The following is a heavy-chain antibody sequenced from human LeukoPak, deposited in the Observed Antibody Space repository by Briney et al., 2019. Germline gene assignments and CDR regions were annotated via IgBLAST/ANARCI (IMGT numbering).Heavy chain of an antibody. CDR3: ARTREGVWGSYSP. CDR1: GYHFTDYY. J-gene: IGHJ4*02. D-gene: IGHD3-16*01. CDR2: INPKSGGT. Sequence: ASVKVSCKASGYHFTDYYIHWVRLAPGQGLEWMGWINPKSGGTHYAQKFQGRVSMTRDTSINTVYLELSSLRSNDTAVYYCARTREGVWGSYSPWGQGTLVTVSS. V-gene: IGHV1-2*02.